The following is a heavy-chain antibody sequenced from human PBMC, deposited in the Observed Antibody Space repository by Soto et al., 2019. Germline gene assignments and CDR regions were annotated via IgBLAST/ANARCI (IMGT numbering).Heavy chain of an antibody. Sequence: QVQLVQSGAEVKKPGSSLKVSCKASGGTFSSYAISWVRQAPGQGLEWMGGIIPISGTANYAQKFQGRVTITADESTSTSYIELSSLRSEDTAVYYCARSQGSSTSLEIYYYYYYGMDVWGQGTTVTVSS. CDR1: GGTFSSYA. CDR2: IIPISGTA. D-gene: IGHD2-2*01. V-gene: IGHV1-69*01. J-gene: IGHJ6*02. CDR3: ARSQGSSTSLEIYYYYYYGMDV.